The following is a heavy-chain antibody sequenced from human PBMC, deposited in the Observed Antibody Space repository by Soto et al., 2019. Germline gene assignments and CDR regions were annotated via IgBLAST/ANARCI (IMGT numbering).Heavy chain of an antibody. V-gene: IGHV3-48*03. CDR3: VRENYGDAFDF. CDR2: TNSYGTSI. D-gene: IGHD4-17*01. Sequence: EVQLVESGGGVVQPGGSLRLSCEASGFTFNNYEMNLVRQAPGKGLEWISYTNSYGTSIYYADSVKGRFTISRDNARSSLYLQMNSLRDDDTALYYCVRENYGDAFDFWGQGTLVTVSS. J-gene: IGHJ4*02. CDR1: GFTFNNYE.